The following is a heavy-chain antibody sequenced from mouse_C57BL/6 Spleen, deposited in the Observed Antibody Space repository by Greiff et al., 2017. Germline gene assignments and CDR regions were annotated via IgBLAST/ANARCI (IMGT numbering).Heavy chain of an antibody. CDR3: ARRGYYGNYGFDY. CDR2: IYPGDGDT. D-gene: IGHD2-1*01. Sequence: QVQLKESGPELVKPGASVKISCKASGYAFSSSWMNWVKQRPGKGLEWIGRIYPGDGDTNYNGKFKGKATLTADKSSSTAYMQLSSLTSEDSAVYFCARRGYYGNYGFDYWGQGTTLTVSS. J-gene: IGHJ2*01. V-gene: IGHV1-82*01. CDR1: GYAFSSSW.